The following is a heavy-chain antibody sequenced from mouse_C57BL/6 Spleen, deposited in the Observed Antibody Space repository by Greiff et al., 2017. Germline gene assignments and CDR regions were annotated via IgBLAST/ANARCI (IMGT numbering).Heavy chain of an antibody. J-gene: IGHJ2*01. CDR2: ISDGGSYT. CDR3: AREGNGNFGGFDY. Sequence: EVKLEESGGGLVKPGGSLKLSCAASGFTFSSYAMSWVRQTPEKRLEWVATISDGGSYTYYPDNVKGRFTISRDNAKNNLYLQMSHLKSEDTAMYYCAREGNGNFGGFDYWGQGTTLTVSS. CDR1: GFTFSSYA. D-gene: IGHD2-1*01. V-gene: IGHV5-4*01.